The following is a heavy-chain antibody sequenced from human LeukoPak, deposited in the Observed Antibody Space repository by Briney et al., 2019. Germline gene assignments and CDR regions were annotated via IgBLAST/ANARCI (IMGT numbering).Heavy chain of an antibody. CDR3: ARHQLGYCSGRTCPNYFDY. J-gene: IGHJ4*02. Sequence: SETLSLTCTVSNGSISSYYWSWIRQPPGKGVEWIGYIYHSENARYNPSLKSRVTILVDTSKNQFSLKLSSVSAADTAVYYCARHQLGYCSGRTCPNYFDYWGQGTLVTVSS. D-gene: IGHD2-15*01. CDR1: NGSISSYY. CDR2: IYHSENA. V-gene: IGHV4-59*08.